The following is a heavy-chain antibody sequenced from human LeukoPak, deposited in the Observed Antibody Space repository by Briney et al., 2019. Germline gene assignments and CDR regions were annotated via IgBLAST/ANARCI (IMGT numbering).Heavy chain of an antibody. V-gene: IGHV1-2*02. CDR3: VRENSWFYP. Sequence: GASVKVSCKASGYTFTGYYMHWVRQAPGQGLEWMGWINPNSGGKNYAQTFQGRVTMTWDTSISTAYRELSGLGSDDTAVYDGVRENSWFYPWGQGTLVTVSS. CDR1: GYTFTGYY. CDR2: INPNSGGK. J-gene: IGHJ5*02.